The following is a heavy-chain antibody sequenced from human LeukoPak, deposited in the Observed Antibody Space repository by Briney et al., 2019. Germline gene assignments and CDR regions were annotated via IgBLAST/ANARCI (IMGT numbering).Heavy chain of an antibody. D-gene: IGHD1-26*01. J-gene: IGHJ5*02. CDR3: ARELLFSSGSYLNWFDP. Sequence: ASVTVSCKASGYTFTSYGISWVRQAPGQGLEWMGWISAYNGNTNYAQKLQGRVTMTTVTSTSTAYMELRSLRSDDTAVYYCARELLFSSGSYLNWFDPWGQGTLVTVSS. V-gene: IGHV1-18*01. CDR1: GYTFTSYG. CDR2: ISAYNGNT.